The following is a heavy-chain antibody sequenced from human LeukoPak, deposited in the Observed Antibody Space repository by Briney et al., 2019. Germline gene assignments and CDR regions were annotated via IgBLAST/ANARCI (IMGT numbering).Heavy chain of an antibody. Sequence: PSETLSLTCAVYGGSFSGYYWSWIRQPPGKGLEWIGEINHSGSTNYNPSLKSRVTISVYTSKNQFYLKLSSVTAADTAVYYCARGRIQLWFNWFDPWGQGTLVTVSS. V-gene: IGHV4-34*01. J-gene: IGHJ5*02. CDR2: INHSGST. D-gene: IGHD5-18*01. CDR1: GGSFSGYY. CDR3: ARGRIQLWFNWFDP.